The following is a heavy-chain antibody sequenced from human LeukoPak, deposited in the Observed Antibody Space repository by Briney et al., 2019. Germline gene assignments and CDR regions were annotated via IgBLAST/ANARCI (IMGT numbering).Heavy chain of an antibody. Sequence: ASVKVSCKASGGTFSSYAISWLRQAPGQGLEWMGRIIPIFGTANYAQKFQGRVTITTDESTSTAYMELSSLRSEDTAVYYCARDGDGYNLPYYFDYWGQGTLVTVSS. J-gene: IGHJ4*02. CDR1: GGTFSSYA. CDR2: IIPIFGTA. D-gene: IGHD5-24*01. CDR3: ARDGDGYNLPYYFDY. V-gene: IGHV1-69*05.